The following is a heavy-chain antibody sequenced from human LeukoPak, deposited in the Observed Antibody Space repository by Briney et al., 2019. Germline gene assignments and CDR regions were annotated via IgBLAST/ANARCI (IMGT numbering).Heavy chain of an antibody. J-gene: IGHJ4*02. V-gene: IGHV4-59*08. D-gene: IGHD3-10*01. Sequence: PSETLSLTCTVSGGSISSYYWSWIRQPPGKGLEWIGYIYYSGSTNYNPSLKSRVTISVDTSKNQFSLKLSSVTAADTAVYYCASTLWFGEFYFDYWGQGTLVTASS. CDR2: IYYSGST. CDR3: ASTLWFGEFYFDY. CDR1: GGSISSYY.